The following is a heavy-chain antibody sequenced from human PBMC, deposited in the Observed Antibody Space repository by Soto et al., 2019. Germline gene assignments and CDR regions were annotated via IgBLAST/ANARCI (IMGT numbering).Heavy chain of an antibody. V-gene: IGHV4-4*07. CDR2: VYSSGTT. Sequence: PETLSLTCTVSGGSINSYLWSWIRQPAGKGLEWIGRVYSSGTTDYNPSLNSRATMSVETSKNQFSLKLSSVTAADTAVYYCARDIASYAYGEGYWGQG. D-gene: IGHD2-21*01. CDR3: ARDIASYAYGEGY. CDR1: GGSINSYL. J-gene: IGHJ4*02.